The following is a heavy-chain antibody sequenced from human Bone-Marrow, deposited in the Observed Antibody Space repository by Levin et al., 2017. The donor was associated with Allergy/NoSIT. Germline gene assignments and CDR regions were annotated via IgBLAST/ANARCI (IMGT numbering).Heavy chain of an antibody. V-gene: IGHV3-21*01. CDR2: ISSSSSYI. J-gene: IGHJ4*02. CDR3: ARAGGAADGY. Sequence: GESLKISCAASGFTFSSYSMNWVRQAPGKGLEWVSSISSSSSYIYYADSVKGRFTISRDNAKNSLYLQMNSLRAEDTAVYYCARAGGAADGYWGQGTLVTVSS. D-gene: IGHD6-25*01. CDR1: GFTFSSYS.